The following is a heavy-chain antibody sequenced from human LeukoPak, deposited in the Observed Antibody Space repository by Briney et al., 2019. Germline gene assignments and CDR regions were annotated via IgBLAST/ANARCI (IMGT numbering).Heavy chain of an antibody. Sequence: SVKVSCKASGGTFSSYAISWVRQAPGQGLEWMGRIIPIFGTANYAQKFQGRVTITTDESTSTAYMELSSLRSKDTAVYYCARGPEPVYSSGWYRFDYWGQGTLVTVSS. CDR2: IIPIFGTA. V-gene: IGHV1-69*05. CDR1: GGTFSSYA. D-gene: IGHD6-19*01. CDR3: ARGPEPVYSSGWYRFDY. J-gene: IGHJ4*02.